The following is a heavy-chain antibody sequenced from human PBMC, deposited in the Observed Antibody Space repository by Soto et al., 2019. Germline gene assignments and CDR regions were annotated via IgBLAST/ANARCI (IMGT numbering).Heavy chain of an antibody. CDR2: IYYSGST. CDR1: GGSISSGGYY. Sequence: QVQLQESGPGLVKPSQTLSLTCTVSGGSISSGGYYWSWNRQHPGKGLEWIGYIYYSGSTYYNPSLKSRVTISVDTSKNQFSLKLSSVTAADTAVYYCARDRARDGYKWGDFDYWGQGTLVTVSS. J-gene: IGHJ4*02. CDR3: ARDRARDGYKWGDFDY. V-gene: IGHV4-31*03. D-gene: IGHD5-12*01.